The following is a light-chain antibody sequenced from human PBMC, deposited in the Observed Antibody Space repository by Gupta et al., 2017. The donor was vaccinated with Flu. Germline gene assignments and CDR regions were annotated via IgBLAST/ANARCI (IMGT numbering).Light chain of an antibody. CDR2: EAS. CDR3: SSYTSSSTVV. CDR1: SSDVGGYHF. Sequence: QSSLTQPASASGPPVQSITISCTGTSSDVGGYHFVSWYQQHPGKAPKLMIYEASKRPSGVANRFSGSKSGNTASLTISGRQGEDGADYYCSSYTSSSTVVFGGGTKLTVL. J-gene: IGLJ2*01. V-gene: IGLV2-14*01.